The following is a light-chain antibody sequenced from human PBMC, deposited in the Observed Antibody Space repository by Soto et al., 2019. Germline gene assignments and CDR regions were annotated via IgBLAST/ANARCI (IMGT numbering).Light chain of an antibody. CDR2: GAS. CDR3: QQYGSSRT. V-gene: IGKV3-20*01. J-gene: IGKJ1*01. Sequence: EIVLTQSPSTLSSSPGERATLSCSASHSVSSSYLAWYQQKPVQAPRLLIYGASSRATGIPDRFSGSGSGTDFTLTISRLEHEDVAVYYCQQYGSSRTFGQGTKVDIK. CDR1: HSVSSSY.